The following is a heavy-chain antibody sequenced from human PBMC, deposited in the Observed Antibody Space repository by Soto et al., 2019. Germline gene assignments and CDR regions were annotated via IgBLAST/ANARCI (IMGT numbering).Heavy chain of an antibody. CDR1: GGTFSSYA. CDR3: ARAQGSSTSLEIYDYYYYGMDV. D-gene: IGHD2-2*01. Sequence: QVHLVQSGAEVKKPGSSVKVSCKASGGTFSSYAISWVRQAPGQGLEWMGGIIPISDTTNYAQKFQGRVTITGNESTSKAYVELSSLRSEDTAVYYCARAQGSSTSLEIYDYYYYGMDVWGQGTTVTVSS. V-gene: IGHV1-69*01. CDR2: IIPISDTT. J-gene: IGHJ6*01.